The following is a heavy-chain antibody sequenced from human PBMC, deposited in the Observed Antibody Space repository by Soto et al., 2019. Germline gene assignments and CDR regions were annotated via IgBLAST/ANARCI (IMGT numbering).Heavy chain of an antibody. Sequence: PPHTLSLTRAISGPSVSSNSAAWNWIRQSPSRGLEWLGRTYYRSKWYNDYAVSVKSRITINPDTSKNQLSLQLNSVTPEDTAVYYCARVNWNLGYYGMDVWGQGTTVTVSS. D-gene: IGHD1-7*01. J-gene: IGHJ6*02. CDR3: ARVNWNLGYYGMDV. V-gene: IGHV6-1*01. CDR1: GPSVSSNSAA. CDR2: TYYRSKWYN.